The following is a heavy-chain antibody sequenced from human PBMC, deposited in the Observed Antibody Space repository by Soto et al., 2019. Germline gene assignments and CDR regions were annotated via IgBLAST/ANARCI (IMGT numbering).Heavy chain of an antibody. CDR3: VSTPSVRGGNFAY. Sequence: QLQLQESGPGLVKPSETLSLTCFVSGDSIRSSSFYWGWIRQPPGKGLEWIGSIYHSGYTYYNPSLKSRVTTSVDTSDNHFSLKLSSVTAADTAVYYCVSTPSVRGGNFAYWGQGILVIVSS. CDR1: GDSIRSSSFY. CDR2: IYHSGYT. D-gene: IGHD3-16*01. V-gene: IGHV4-39*02. J-gene: IGHJ4*02.